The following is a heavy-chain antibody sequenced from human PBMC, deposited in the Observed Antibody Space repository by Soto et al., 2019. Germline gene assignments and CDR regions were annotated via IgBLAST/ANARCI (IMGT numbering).Heavy chain of an antibody. Sequence: ASVKVSCKASGYTFTGYYMHWVRQAPGQGLEWMGWINPNSGGTNYAQKFQGWVTMTRDTSISTAYMELSRLRSDDTAVYYCARVWMSSTDYYCMDVWGQGTTVTVSS. V-gene: IGHV1-2*04. CDR2: INPNSGGT. J-gene: IGHJ6*02. CDR3: ARVWMSSTDYYCMDV. D-gene: IGHD3-3*01. CDR1: GYTFTGYY.